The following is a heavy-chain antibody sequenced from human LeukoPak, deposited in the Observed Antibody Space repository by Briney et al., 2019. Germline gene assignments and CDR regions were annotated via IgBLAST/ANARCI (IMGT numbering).Heavy chain of an antibody. CDR3: ARVAPYSGSYYPPVY. Sequence: ASVKVSCKASGGTFSSYAISWVQQAPGQGLEWMGWISAYNGNTNYAQKLQGRVTMTTDTSTSTAYMELRSLRSDDTAVYYCARVAPYSGSYYPPVYWGQGTLVTVSS. D-gene: IGHD1-26*01. CDR1: GGTFSSYA. J-gene: IGHJ4*02. V-gene: IGHV1-18*01. CDR2: ISAYNGNT.